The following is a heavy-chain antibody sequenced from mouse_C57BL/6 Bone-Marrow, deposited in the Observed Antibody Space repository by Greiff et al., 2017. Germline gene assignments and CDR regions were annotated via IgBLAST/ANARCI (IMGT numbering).Heavy chain of an antibody. CDR1: GFNIKDDY. CDR2: IDPENGDT. CDR3: TREAWFAY. Sequence: VQLQQSGAELVRPGASVKLSCTASGFNIKDDYMHWVKPRPEQGLEWIGWIDPENGDTEYASKFQGKATITADTSSNTAYLQLSSLTSEDTAVYYCTREAWFAYWGQGTLVTVSA. J-gene: IGHJ3*01. V-gene: IGHV14-4*01.